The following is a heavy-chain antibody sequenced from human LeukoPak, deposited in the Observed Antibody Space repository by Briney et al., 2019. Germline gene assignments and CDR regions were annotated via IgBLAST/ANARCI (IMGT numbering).Heavy chain of an antibody. J-gene: IGHJ1*01. CDR1: GYTFTGYY. V-gene: IGHV1-2*02. D-gene: IGHD3-22*01. CDR2: INPNSGGT. Sequence: GASVKVSCKASGYTFTGYYMHWVRQAPGQGLEWMGWINPNSGGTNYAQKFQGRVTMTRDTSISTAYMELSRLRSDDTAVYYCARDFTTMIVVVNGAVDEYFQHWGQGTLVTVSS. CDR3: ARDFTTMIVVVNGAVDEYFQH.